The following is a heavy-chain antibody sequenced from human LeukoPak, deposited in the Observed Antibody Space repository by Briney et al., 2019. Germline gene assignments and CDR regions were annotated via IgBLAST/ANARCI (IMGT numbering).Heavy chain of an antibody. V-gene: IGHV3-23*01. D-gene: IGHD5-18*01. CDR3: ARGAQITAMAGGLYYYYMDV. CDR2: ISGSGGST. CDR1: GFTFSNAW. Sequence: GGSLRLSCAASGFTFSNAWMSWVRQAPGKGLEWVSAISGSGGSTYYADSVKGRFTISRDNSKNTLYLQMNSLRAEDTAVYYCARGAQITAMAGGLYYYYMDVWGKGTTVTVSS. J-gene: IGHJ6*03.